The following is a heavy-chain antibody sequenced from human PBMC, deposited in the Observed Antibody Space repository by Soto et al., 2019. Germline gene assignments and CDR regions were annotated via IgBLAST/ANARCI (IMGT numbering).Heavy chain of an antibody. J-gene: IGHJ4*02. CDR3: ARGMTPPGAPAWYYFDS. V-gene: IGHV4-4*07. Sequence: SETLSLTCTVSGASITGSSYWSWIRQPAGKGLEWIGRFSLSGTTNYNPSLRSRVTMSADVSKNQFSLRLTSVTAADTALYYCARGMTPPGAPAWYYFDSGGQGTLVTV. D-gene: IGHD2-8*02. CDR1: GASITGSSY. CDR2: FSLSGTT.